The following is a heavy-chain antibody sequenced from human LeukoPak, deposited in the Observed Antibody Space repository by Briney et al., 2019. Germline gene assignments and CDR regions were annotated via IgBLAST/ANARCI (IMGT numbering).Heavy chain of an antibody. Sequence: SGTLSLTCAVSGGSISSSNWWSWVRQPRGKGLEWIGEINHSGSTNYNPSLKSRVTISVDTSKNQFSLKLNSVTAADTAVYYCARLTYYDFWSGYDEVDYWGQGTLVTVSS. J-gene: IGHJ4*02. CDR1: GGSISSSNW. CDR3: ARLTYYDFWSGYDEVDY. CDR2: INHSGST. V-gene: IGHV4-4*02. D-gene: IGHD3-3*01.